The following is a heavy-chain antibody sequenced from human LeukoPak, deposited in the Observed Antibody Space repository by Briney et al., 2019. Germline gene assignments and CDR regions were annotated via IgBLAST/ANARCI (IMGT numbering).Heavy chain of an antibody. J-gene: IGHJ4*02. CDR2: IYTNGGA. CDR1: GGSVTSGNYY. Sequence: SETLSLTCTVSGGSVTSGNYYWNWIRQPAGKGLEWIGRIYTNGGASYNPSLKSRVTISIDASKNQFSLKLSSVTAADTAVYCCARDRGYCSSTSCSPFDYWGQGTLVTVSS. CDR3: ARDRGYCSSTSCSPFDY. D-gene: IGHD2-2*01. V-gene: IGHV4-61*02.